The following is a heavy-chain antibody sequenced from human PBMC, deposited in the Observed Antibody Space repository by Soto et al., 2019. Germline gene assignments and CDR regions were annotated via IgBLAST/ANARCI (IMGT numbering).Heavy chain of an antibody. CDR2: TYYRSKWYN. J-gene: IGHJ6*02. V-gene: IGHV6-1*01. CDR1: GDSVSSNSAA. D-gene: IGHD6-13*01. CDR3: ARVRQQLTNYYYYGMDV. Sequence: KQSPTLSLTCAISGDSVSSNSAAWHWIRQSPSRGLEWLGRTYYRSKWYNDYAVSVKSRITINPDTSKNQFSLQLNSVTPEDTAVYYCARVRQQLTNYYYYGMDVWGQGTTVTVSS.